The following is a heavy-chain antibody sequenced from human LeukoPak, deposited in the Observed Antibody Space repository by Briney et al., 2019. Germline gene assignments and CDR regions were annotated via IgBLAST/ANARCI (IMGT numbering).Heavy chain of an antibody. J-gene: IGHJ4*02. D-gene: IGHD4-17*01. CDR3: ARDPMTTVTTSNY. Sequence: SETLSLTCTASGGSISSYYWSWIRQPPGKGLEWIGEINHSGSTNYNPSLKSRVTISVDTSKNQFSLKLSSVTAADTAVYYCARDPMTTVTTSNYWGQGTLVTVSS. CDR2: INHSGST. V-gene: IGHV4-34*01. CDR1: GGSISSYY.